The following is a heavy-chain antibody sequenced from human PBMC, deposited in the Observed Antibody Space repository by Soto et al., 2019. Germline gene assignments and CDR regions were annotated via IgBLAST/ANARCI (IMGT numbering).Heavy chain of an antibody. D-gene: IGHD3-22*01. CDR3: ARDRYYYDSSGYYRVDY. CDR1: GYTFTSYG. Sequence: QVRLVQSGAEVKKRGASVTVSCKASGYTFTSYGISWVRQAPGQAPEWMGWISAYTGNTNYAQKLQGRVTMTTDTSTSTAYMELRSLRSDDTAVYYCARDRYYYDSSGYYRVDYWGQATLVTVSS. V-gene: IGHV1-18*01. J-gene: IGHJ4*02. CDR2: ISAYTGNT.